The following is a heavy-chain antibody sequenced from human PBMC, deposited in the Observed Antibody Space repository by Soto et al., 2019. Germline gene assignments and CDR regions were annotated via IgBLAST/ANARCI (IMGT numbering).Heavy chain of an antibody. V-gene: IGHV4-4*07. CDR2: IYTSGST. CDR1: GGSISSYY. J-gene: IGHJ6*02. D-gene: IGHD1-26*01. Sequence: PSETLSLTCTVSGGSISSYYWSWIRQPAGKGLEWIGRIYTSGSTNYNPSLKSRVTMSVDTSKNQFSLKLSSVTAADTAVYYCARDRGLGDTRGGLSYYYYGIDVWGQGPTVTVYS. CDR3: ARDRGLGDTRGGLSYYYYGIDV.